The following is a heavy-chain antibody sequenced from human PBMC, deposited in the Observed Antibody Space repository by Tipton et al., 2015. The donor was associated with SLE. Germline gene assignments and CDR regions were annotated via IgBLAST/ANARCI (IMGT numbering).Heavy chain of an antibody. D-gene: IGHD3-16*01. V-gene: IGHV4-59*08. Sequence: TLSLTCTVSGGSISSHYWSWIRRPPGKALEWIAYINYSGSTNYNPSLKSRVTMSVDTSKNQFSLKLSSVTAADTAVYYCARQGGRQWFDPWGQGTLVTVSS. CDR1: GGSISSHY. CDR3: ARQGGRQWFDP. CDR2: INYSGST. J-gene: IGHJ5*02.